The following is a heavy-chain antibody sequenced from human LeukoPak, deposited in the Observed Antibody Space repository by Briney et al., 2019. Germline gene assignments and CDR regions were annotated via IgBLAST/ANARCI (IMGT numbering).Heavy chain of an antibody. CDR2: IYWNDDE. J-gene: IGHJ4*02. CDR3: TRSLRRYSSGYYSYYFDY. V-gene: IGHV2-5*01. D-gene: IGHD6-25*01. Sequence: SGPTLVNPTQTLTLTCTFSGFSLKTSGVGVGWIRQPPGKALEWLALIYWNDDERYSPSLKSRLAITKDTSRNKVVLTMTYMDPVDTATYYCTRSLRRYSSGYYSYYFDYWGQGTLDTVSS. CDR1: GFSLKTSGVG.